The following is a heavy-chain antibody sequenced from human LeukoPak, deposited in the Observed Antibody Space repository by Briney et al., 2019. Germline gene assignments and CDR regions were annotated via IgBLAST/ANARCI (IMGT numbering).Heavy chain of an antibody. CDR1: GFTFSSYA. CDR2: ISYDGSNK. CDR3: AKVPYCSSTSCYRGGGY. J-gene: IGHJ4*02. Sequence: GGSLRLSCAASGFTFSSYAMHWVRQAPGKGLEWVAVISYDGSNKYYADSVKGRFTISRDNSKNTLYLQMNSLRAEDTAVYYCAKVPYCSSTSCYRGGGYWGQGTLVTVSS. D-gene: IGHD2-2*02. V-gene: IGHV3-30*04.